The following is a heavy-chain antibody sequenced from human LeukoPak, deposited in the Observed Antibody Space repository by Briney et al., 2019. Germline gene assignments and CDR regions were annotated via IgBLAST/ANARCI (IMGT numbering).Heavy chain of an antibody. CDR2: IRYDGSNK. CDR1: GFTFSSYG. V-gene: IGHV3-30*02. CDR3: AKDRVYGLDY. D-gene: IGHD5/OR15-5a*01. Sequence: GGSLRLSCAASGFTFSSYGMHWVRQAPGKGLEWVAFIRYDGSNKYYADSVEGRFTISRDNSKNTLYLQMNSLRAEDTAVYYCAKDRVYGLDYWGQGTLATVSP. J-gene: IGHJ4*02.